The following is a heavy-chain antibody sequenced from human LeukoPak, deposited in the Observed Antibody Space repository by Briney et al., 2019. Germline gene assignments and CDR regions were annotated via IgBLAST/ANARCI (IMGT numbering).Heavy chain of an antibody. CDR1: GCTFSNYA. CDR2: VSGGSGGT. J-gene: IGHJ4*02. Sequence: GGSLRLSCAASGCTFSNYAMNWVRKAPGQGLEWISAVSGGSGGTYYGDSVKGRFTTSRDNSKNTVYLEMNSLRAEDTAVYYCAKDRNYDFWSGYRYFDSWGQGTLVTVSS. CDR3: AKDRNYDFWSGYRYFDS. D-gene: IGHD3-3*01. V-gene: IGHV3-23*01.